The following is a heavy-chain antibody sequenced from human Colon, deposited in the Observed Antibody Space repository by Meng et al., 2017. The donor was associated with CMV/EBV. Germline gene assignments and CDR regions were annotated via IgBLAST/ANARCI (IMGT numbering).Heavy chain of an antibody. CDR2: IVPIINLT. V-gene: IGHV1-69*02. D-gene: IGHD6-13*01. CDR1: GDSFNTDT. J-gene: IGHJ6*02. CDR3: ARVESCSSASCYGMGDYYHYAMDV. Sequence: SVKVSCKASGDSFNTDTMSWVRQAPGQGLEWMGRIVPIINLTKYAQKFRGRLTITADRSTGTGYMELSSLTSEDTAVYYCARVESCSSASCYGMGDYYHYAMDVWGQGTAVTVSS.